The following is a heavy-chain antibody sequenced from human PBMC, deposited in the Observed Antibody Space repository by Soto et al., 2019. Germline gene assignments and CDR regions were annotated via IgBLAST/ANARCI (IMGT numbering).Heavy chain of an antibody. J-gene: IGHJ4*02. V-gene: IGHV4-31*03. D-gene: IGHD6-13*01. Sequence: ASETLSLTCTVSGGSISSGDYYWSWIRQHPGKGLEWIGYIYYSGSTYYNPSLKSRVTISVDTSKNQFSLKLSSVTAADTAVYYCSLYIAASGTYYFDYWGQGTLVTVSS. CDR3: SLYIAASGTYYFDY. CDR1: GGSISSGDYY. CDR2: IYYSGST.